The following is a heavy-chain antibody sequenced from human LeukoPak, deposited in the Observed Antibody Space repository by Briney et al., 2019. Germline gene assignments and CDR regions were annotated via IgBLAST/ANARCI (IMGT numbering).Heavy chain of an antibody. CDR2: ISPSGSST. CDR3: AKDWNYDSRGLNYFDY. CDR1: GFSFSSYA. J-gene: IGHJ4*02. V-gene: IGHV3-23*01. D-gene: IGHD3-22*01. Sequence: SGGSLRLSCAASGFSFSSYAMNWVPKAPGKGLEWVPGISPSGSSTNYADSVQGRFTVSRDNSKDMLYLQMNSLRAEDTAMYYCAKDWNYDSRGLNYFDYWGQGALVTVSS.